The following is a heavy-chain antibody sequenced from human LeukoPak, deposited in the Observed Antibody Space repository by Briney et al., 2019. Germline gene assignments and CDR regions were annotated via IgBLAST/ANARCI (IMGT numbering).Heavy chain of an antibody. D-gene: IGHD3-10*02. CDR1: GHSISSYY. CDR2: IYYSGST. CDR3: ARVIKGGSGYVPYYYYRDV. V-gene: IGHV4-59*01. Sequence: SETLSLTCTVSGHSISSYYWSWIRQPPGKGLEWIGFIYYSGSTNYNPSLTSRVTISVDTSKNQFSLKLNSVTAADTAVYYCARVIKGGSGYVPYYYYRDVGGKGPTVTISS. J-gene: IGHJ6*03.